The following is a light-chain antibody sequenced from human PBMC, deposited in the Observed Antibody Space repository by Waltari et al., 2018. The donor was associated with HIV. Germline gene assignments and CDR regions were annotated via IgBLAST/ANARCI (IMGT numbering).Light chain of an antibody. CDR3: QVWDSSSDHVL. V-gene: IGLV3-21*04. CDR1: NIARKS. CDR2: YDS. J-gene: IGLJ2*01. Sequence: SSLLTQIPSVSVAPGQTARITCGGNNIARKSVHWYQQKPGQAPLLVIYYDSDRPSGIPERFSGSNSGNTATLTISRVGDGDEAAYYCQVWDSSSDHVLFGGGTRLTVL.